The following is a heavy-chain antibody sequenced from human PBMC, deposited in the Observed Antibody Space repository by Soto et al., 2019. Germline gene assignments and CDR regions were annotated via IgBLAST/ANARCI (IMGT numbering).Heavy chain of an antibody. Sequence: QLQLQESGSGLLKPSQTLSLTCGVSGESITSYAYSWTWIRQPPGKGLEWIAYIYGSGSAYYNPSLKSRVTIAVDRSKKQFSLKRSSVTAADTAVYYCARGGGNYPDGSGYYAHPIDAFDVWGQGTMVTVS. CDR3: ARGGGNYPDGSGYYAHPIDAFDV. CDR2: IYGSGSA. J-gene: IGHJ3*01. V-gene: IGHV4-30-2*01. D-gene: IGHD3-22*01. CDR1: GESITSYAYS.